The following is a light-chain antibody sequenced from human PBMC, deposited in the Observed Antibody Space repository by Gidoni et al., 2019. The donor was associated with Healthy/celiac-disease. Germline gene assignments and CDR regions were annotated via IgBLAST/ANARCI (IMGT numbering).Light chain of an antibody. CDR3: QQYYSYPPYT. CDR1: QGISSY. Sequence: AIRMTQSPSSFSASTGDRGTITCLASQGISSYLAWYQQKPGKAPKLLIYAASTLQSGVPSRFTGSGSGTDFTLTISCLQSEDFATYYCQQYYSYPPYTFGQGTKLEIK. CDR2: AAS. V-gene: IGKV1-8*01. J-gene: IGKJ2*01.